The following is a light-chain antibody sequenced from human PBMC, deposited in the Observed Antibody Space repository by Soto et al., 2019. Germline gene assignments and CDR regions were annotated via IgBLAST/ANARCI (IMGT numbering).Light chain of an antibody. V-gene: IGKV3-20*01. Sequence: EIVLTQSPGTLSWSPGERATLSCSASQSVSNTFLAWYPQKPGQALRLLIHGASSRATGTPDRFSGSGSGTDFPLPISRLEPEDYAVFYCQQCGISPITVGRGTRREMK. CDR1: QSVSNTF. J-gene: IGKJ5*01. CDR2: GAS. CDR3: QQCGISPIT.